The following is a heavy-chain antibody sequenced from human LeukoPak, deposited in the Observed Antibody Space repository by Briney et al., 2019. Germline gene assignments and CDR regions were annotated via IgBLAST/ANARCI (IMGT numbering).Heavy chain of an antibody. CDR1: GGTFSSYA. CDR3: ARGSYYYDSSGKGNH. V-gene: IGHV1-69*10. Sequence: SVKVSCKASGGTFSSYAISWVRQAPGQGLGWMGGIIPILGIANYAQKFQGRVTITADKSTSTAYMELSSLRSEDTAVYYCARGSYYYDSSGKGNHWGQGTLVTVSS. D-gene: IGHD3-22*01. J-gene: IGHJ5*02. CDR2: IIPILGIA.